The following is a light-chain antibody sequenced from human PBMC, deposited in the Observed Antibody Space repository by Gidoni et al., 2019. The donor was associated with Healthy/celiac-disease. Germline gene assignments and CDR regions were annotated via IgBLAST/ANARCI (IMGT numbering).Light chain of an antibody. Sequence: DIKMTQPPSSLSASVGDRLTITCRARQSISNYLSWYQQKPGKVPNLLVYAASTLQSGVPSLFSGSGSGTDFTLTISSLQPEDVATYYCQKYNSVPLTFGEXTKVEIK. CDR2: AAS. J-gene: IGKJ4*01. CDR3: QKYNSVPLT. CDR1: QSISNY. V-gene: IGKV1-27*01.